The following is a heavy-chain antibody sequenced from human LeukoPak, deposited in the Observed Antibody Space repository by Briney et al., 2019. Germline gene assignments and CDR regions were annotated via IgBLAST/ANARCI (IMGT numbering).Heavy chain of an antibody. CDR3: ARNLDYYYMDV. CDR1: GFTVSSNY. J-gene: IGHJ6*03. V-gene: IGHV3-66*02. Sequence: GGSLRLSCAASGFTVSSNYMSWVRQAPGKGLEWVSVIYSGGSTYYADSVKGRFTISRDSSKNTLYLQMNSLRAEDAAVYYCARNLDYYYMDVWGKGTTVTVSS. CDR2: IYSGGST.